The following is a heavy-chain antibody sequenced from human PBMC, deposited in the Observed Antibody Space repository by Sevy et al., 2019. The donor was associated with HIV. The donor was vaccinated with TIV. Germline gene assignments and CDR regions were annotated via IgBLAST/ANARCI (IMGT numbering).Heavy chain of an antibody. CDR3: ARGGDFNDRSAKRDFDY. V-gene: IGHV3-33*01. D-gene: IGHD3-22*01. J-gene: IGHJ4*02. CDR1: GFTFSNYG. CDR2: IWNDGSNK. Sequence: GGSLRLSCAASGFTFSNYGMHWVRQAPGKGLEWVAVIWNDGSNKYYADSVKGRFTISRDNSKNPLYLQMNSLRVEDTAVYFCARGGDFNDRSAKRDFDYWVQGTLVTVSS.